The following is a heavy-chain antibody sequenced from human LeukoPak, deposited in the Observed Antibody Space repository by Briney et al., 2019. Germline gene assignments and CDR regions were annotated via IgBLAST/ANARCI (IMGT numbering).Heavy chain of an antibody. CDR2: ISSSGSTI. V-gene: IGHV3-11*04. D-gene: IGHD2-2*01. Sequence: GGSLRLSCAASGFTFSDYYMSWIRQAPGKGLEWVSYISSSGSTIYYADSVKGRFTISRDKAKNSLYLQMNSLRAEDTAVYYCARGVKYQLLWYYFDYWGQGTLVTVSS. CDR1: GFTFSDYY. J-gene: IGHJ4*02. CDR3: ARGVKYQLLWYYFDY.